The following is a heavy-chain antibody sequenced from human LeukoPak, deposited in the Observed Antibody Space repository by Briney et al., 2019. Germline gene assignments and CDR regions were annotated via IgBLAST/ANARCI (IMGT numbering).Heavy chain of an antibody. V-gene: IGHV4-61*02. CDR2: IYSSGST. Sequence: SQTLSLTCTVSGVSLSSGSYYWSWIRQSAGKGLEWIGRIYSSGSTNYNPSLKSRVTISVDTSKNQFSLKLSSVTAADTAVYYCARVPYYYYMDVWGKGTTVTVSS. CDR1: GVSLSSGSYY. CDR3: ARVPYYYYMDV. J-gene: IGHJ6*03.